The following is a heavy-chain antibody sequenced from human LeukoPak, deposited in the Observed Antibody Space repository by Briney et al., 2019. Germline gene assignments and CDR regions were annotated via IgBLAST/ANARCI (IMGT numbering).Heavy chain of an antibody. Sequence: SETLSLTCTVSGGSISSYYWSWIRQPPGKGLEWIGYIYYSGSTNYNPSLKSRVTISVDTFKNQFSLKLSSVTAADTAVYYCARSGSGYLDAFDIWGQGTMVTVSS. V-gene: IGHV4-59*01. J-gene: IGHJ3*02. CDR1: GGSISSYY. D-gene: IGHD3-22*01. CDR3: ARSGSGYLDAFDI. CDR2: IYYSGST.